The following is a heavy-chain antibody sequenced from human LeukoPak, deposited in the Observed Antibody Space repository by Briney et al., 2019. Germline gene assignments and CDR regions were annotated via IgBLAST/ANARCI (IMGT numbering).Heavy chain of an antibody. CDR1: GGSVSSGSYY. V-gene: IGHV4-61*01. CDR3: ARAGFTVTYFDY. J-gene: IGHJ4*02. D-gene: IGHD4-17*01. Sequence: SETLSLTCSVSGGSVSSGSYYWSWIRQPPGKGLEWIGYIYYSGSTNYNPSLKSRVTISVDTSKNQFSLKLSSVTAADTAVYYCARAGFTVTYFDYWGQGTPVTVSS. CDR2: IYYSGST.